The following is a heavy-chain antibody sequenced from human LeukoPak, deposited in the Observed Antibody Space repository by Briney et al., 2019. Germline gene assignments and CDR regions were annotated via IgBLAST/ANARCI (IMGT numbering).Heavy chain of an antibody. CDR2: IYYSGST. CDR3: ARIRGYDFRGD. D-gene: IGHD5-12*01. Sequence: PSETLSLTCTVSGGSISSYSWSWIRQPPGKGLEWIGYIYYSGSTNYNPSLKSRVTTSVDTSKNQFSLKVTSVTAADTAVYYCARIRGYDFRGDWGQGILVTVSS. CDR1: GGSISSYS. J-gene: IGHJ4*02. V-gene: IGHV4-59*12.